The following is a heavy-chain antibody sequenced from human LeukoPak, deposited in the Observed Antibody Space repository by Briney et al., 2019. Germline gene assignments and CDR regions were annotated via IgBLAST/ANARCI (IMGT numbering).Heavy chain of an antibody. D-gene: IGHD6-13*01. V-gene: IGHV1-69*06. CDR3: ARAPYSSRASSYYMDV. CDR1: GGTFSSYA. Sequence: ASVKVSCKASGGTFSSYAISWVRQAPGQGLEWMGGIIPIFGTANYAQKFQGRVTITADKSTSTAYMELRSLRSDDTAVYYCARAPYSSRASSYYMDVWGKGTTVTVSS. J-gene: IGHJ6*03. CDR2: IIPIFGTA.